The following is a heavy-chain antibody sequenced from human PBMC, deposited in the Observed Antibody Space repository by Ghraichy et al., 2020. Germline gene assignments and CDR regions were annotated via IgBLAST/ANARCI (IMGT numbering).Heavy chain of an antibody. V-gene: IGHV4-59*01. CDR1: GASISHYF. J-gene: IGHJ6*02. CDR2: IFYNGST. D-gene: IGHD2-15*01. CDR3: ARDLGFCSGGICKYFVMDV. Sequence: SETLSLTCTVSGASISHYFWSWIRQAPGKRLEWIGYIFYNGSTSYNPSLKSRVSISLHLSKIQFSLRLRSVTAADTATYYCARDLGFCSGGICKYFVMDVWGQGTTVIVSS.